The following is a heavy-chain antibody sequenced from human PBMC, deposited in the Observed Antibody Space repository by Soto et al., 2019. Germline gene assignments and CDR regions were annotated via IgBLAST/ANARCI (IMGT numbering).Heavy chain of an antibody. CDR2: IIPAFGTA. D-gene: IGHD2-2*01. V-gene: IGHV1-69*06. J-gene: IGHJ4*02. CDR3: ARGLDQPPVGLYFDT. CDR1: GGTFNSYL. Sequence: QVQLVQSGAEVKNPGSSVKVSCQTSGGTFNSYLIDWVRQAPGQGLEWMGGIIPAFGTAKYAQKFQGRVTITEDKSTTTACIELRTLTSDDTAVYYCARGLDQPPVGLYFDTWGQGTLVTVSS.